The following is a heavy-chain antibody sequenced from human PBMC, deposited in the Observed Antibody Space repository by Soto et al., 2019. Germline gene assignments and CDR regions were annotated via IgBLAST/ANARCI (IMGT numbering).Heavy chain of an antibody. CDR1: GYSFTSYW. CDR2: IYPGDSDT. V-gene: IGHV5-51*01. CDR3: ARTEVVVAATPFYYGMDV. D-gene: IGHD2-15*01. Sequence: GESLKISCKASGYSFTSYWMGWVRQMPGKGLEWMGIIYPGDSDTRYSPSFQGHVTISADKSISTAYLQWSSLKASDTAMYYCARTEVVVAATPFYYGMDVWGQGTTVTVYS. J-gene: IGHJ6*02.